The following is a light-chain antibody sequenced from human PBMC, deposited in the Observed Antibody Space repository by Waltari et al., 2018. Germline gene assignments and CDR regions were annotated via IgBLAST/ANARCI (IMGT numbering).Light chain of an antibody. CDR3: QQYNEWPPLT. CDR1: QSISRH. Sequence: EIVMTQSPATLSVSPGERATLSCGASQSISRHLAWYQQKPGQAPRLLIYGASTRATDVPARFSGSGSGTEFTLTISSLQSEDFAVYYCQQYNEWPPLTFGGGTKVEIK. V-gene: IGKV3-15*01. J-gene: IGKJ4*01. CDR2: GAS.